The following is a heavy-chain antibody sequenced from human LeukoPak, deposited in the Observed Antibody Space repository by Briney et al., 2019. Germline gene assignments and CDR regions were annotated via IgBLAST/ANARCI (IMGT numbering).Heavy chain of an antibody. D-gene: IGHD6-19*01. CDR2: INPNSGGT. J-gene: IGHJ5*02. V-gene: IGHV1-2*02. CDR1: GYTFTGYY. CDR3: ARDLDYIVAVAGTS. Sequence: GASVKVSCKASGYTFTGYYMHWVRQAPGQGLEWMGWINPNSGGTNYAQKFQGRVTMTRDTSISTAYMELSRLRSDDTAVYYCARDLDYIVAVAGTSWGQGTLVTVSS.